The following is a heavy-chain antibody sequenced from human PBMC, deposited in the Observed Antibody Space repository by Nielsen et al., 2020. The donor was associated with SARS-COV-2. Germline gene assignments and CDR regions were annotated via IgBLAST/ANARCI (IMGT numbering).Heavy chain of an antibody. CDR1: GFTFSSYA. CDR2: ISYDGSNK. Sequence: GGSLRLSCAASGFTFSSYAMHWVRQAPGKGLEWVAVISYDGSNKYYADSVKGRFTISRDNAKNSLYLQMNSLRAEDTALYYCAKDTGDYFDYWGQGTLVTVSS. V-gene: IGHV3-30-3*01. J-gene: IGHJ4*02. D-gene: IGHD7-27*01. CDR3: AKDTGDYFDY.